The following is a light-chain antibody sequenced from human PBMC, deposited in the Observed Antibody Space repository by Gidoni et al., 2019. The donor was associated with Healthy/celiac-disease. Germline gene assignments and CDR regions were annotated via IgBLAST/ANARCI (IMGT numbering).Light chain of an antibody. CDR2: DAS. CDR1: QSVSSY. J-gene: IGKJ3*01. CDR3: QQRSNWLIT. V-gene: IGKV3-11*01. Sequence: IEFTQSPATLSLSPGERATLSCRASQSVSSYLAWYQQKPGQAPRLLIYDASNRATGIPARFSGSGSGTDFTLTISSLEPEDFAVYYCQQRSNWLITFGPGTKVDIK.